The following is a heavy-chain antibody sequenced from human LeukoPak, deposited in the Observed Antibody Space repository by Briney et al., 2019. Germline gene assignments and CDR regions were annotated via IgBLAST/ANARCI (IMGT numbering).Heavy chain of an antibody. CDR1: GYSITSYW. CDR2: IYPGDSDT. J-gene: IGHJ5*02. Sequence: GESLKISCKGSGYSITSYWIGWVRQMPGKGLEWMGIIYPGDSDTRYSPSFQGQVTISADKSISTAYLQWSSLKASDTAMYYCARIITMVRGVTNWFDPWGQGTLVTVSP. D-gene: IGHD3-10*01. CDR3: ARIITMVRGVTNWFDP. V-gene: IGHV5-51*01.